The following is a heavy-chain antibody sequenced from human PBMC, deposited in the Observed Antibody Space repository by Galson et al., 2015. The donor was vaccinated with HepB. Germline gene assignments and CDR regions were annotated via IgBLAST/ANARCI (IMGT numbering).Heavy chain of an antibody. Sequence: SLRLSCAAPGITVSSNYMSWVRQAPGMGLEWVSVIYGGGSTDYADSVKGRFTISRDNSKNTLYLQMNSLRAEDTAVYYCATDSSGYGYYYYGMDVWGQGTTVTVSS. V-gene: IGHV3-66*01. CDR1: GITVSSNY. D-gene: IGHD3-22*01. J-gene: IGHJ6*02. CDR3: ATDSSGYGYYYYGMDV. CDR2: IYGGGST.